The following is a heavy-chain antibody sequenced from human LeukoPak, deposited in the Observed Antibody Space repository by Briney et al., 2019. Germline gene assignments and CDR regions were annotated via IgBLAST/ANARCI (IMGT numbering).Heavy chain of an antibody. J-gene: IGHJ4*02. V-gene: IGHV1-18*01. Sequence: ASVKVSCKASGYTFINYGVNWVRQAPGQGLEWMGGISAYNGNTNYAQSLQGRVTMTTDTSTSTVYMEMRSLTSDDTAVYYCARDLDQYNGRFGGFGHDFWGQGTLVTVSS. CDR3: ARDLDQYNGRFGGFGHDF. CDR1: GYTFINYG. D-gene: IGHD3-10*01. CDR2: ISAYNGNT.